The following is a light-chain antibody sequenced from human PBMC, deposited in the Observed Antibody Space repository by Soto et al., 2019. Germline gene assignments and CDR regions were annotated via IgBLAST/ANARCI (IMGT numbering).Light chain of an antibody. CDR2: GAS. Sequence: ELVLTQSPGTLSLSPGESVTISCRASQTVTTTHLAWYKQKPGQAPRLVIYGASNRATGFPARFSARGSGTEFTLTINGLKSEDFDVYYCQQYNDNWPTFGQGTKVDIK. J-gene: IGKJ1*01. V-gene: IGKV3-15*01. CDR3: QQYNDNWPT. CDR1: QTVTTTH.